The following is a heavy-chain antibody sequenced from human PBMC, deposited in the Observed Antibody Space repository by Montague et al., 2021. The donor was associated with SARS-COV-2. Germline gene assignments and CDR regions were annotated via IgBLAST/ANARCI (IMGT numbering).Heavy chain of an antibody. V-gene: IGHV4-4*07. CDR1: GGSISSYY. CDR3: ARVHFVSSGWYPDAFDI. D-gene: IGHD6-19*01. J-gene: IGHJ3*02. CDR2: IYPSGST. Sequence: SETLSLTCTVSGGSISSYYWSWIRQPAGKGLEWIGRIYPSGSTKYNPSLKSRLTISVDTSKNQFSLKLSSVTAADTAVYYCARVHFVSSGWYPDAFDIWGQGTMVTVSS.